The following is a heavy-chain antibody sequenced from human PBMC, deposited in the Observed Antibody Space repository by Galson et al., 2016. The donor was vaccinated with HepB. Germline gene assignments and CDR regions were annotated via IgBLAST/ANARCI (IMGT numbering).Heavy chain of an antibody. V-gene: IGHV3-11*06. D-gene: IGHD2-15*01. Sequence: SLRLSCAASRFTFSDSYMSWIRQAPGKRLEWVSSISSSSNTNYAESVKGRFTISRDNAKNSLYLQMNSLRVEDTAIYYCARDCSGGSRYSGAFDYWGQGTLVTVSS. CDR3: ARDCSGGSRYSGAFDY. CDR2: ISSSSNT. J-gene: IGHJ4*02. CDR1: RFTFSDSY.